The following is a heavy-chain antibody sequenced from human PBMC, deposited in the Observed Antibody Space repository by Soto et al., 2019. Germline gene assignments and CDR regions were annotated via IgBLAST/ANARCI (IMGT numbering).Heavy chain of an antibody. CDR1: GGSISSHS. Sequence: PSETLSLTCTVSGGSISSHSWSWIRQPPGEGLEWIGHVYYSGSTNYNPSQKSRVTISVDTFKNQISLRLTSVTAADTAVYYCARVPDYWGQGILVTVSS. CDR3: ARVPDY. J-gene: IGHJ4*02. V-gene: IGHV4-59*11. CDR2: VYYSGST. D-gene: IGHD2-2*01.